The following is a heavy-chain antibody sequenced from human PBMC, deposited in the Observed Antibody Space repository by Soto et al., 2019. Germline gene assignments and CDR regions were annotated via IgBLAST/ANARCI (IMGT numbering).Heavy chain of an antibody. V-gene: IGHV1-18*01. CDR2: ISAHSGNT. J-gene: IGHJ3*02. CDR1: GYTFTSYG. Sequence: QVQLVQSGAEVKKPGASVKVSCKASGYTFTSYGVSWVRQAPGQGLEWMGWISAHSGNTNYAQKFQGRVTMNTDTSTNTAFLELSSLTSDDTAVYYCARDDRKYVATTETGDAFDIWGQGTMVTLSS. CDR3: ARDDRKYVATTETGDAFDI. D-gene: IGHD1-26*01.